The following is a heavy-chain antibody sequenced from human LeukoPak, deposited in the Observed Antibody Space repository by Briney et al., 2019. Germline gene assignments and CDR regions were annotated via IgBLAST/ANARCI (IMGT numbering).Heavy chain of an antibody. CDR1: GFTFSNAW. CDR2: VSGSGSST. Sequence: GGSLRLSCAASGFTFSNAWMSWVRQAPRKGLEWVSVVSGSGSSTDYANSVKGRFTISRDNSKNTLYLQMSSLSAEDTAVYYCAKMNVLTGYYTPNFDFWGQGTLVTVSS. CDR3: AKMNVLTGYYTPNFDF. D-gene: IGHD3-9*01. J-gene: IGHJ4*02. V-gene: IGHV3-23*01.